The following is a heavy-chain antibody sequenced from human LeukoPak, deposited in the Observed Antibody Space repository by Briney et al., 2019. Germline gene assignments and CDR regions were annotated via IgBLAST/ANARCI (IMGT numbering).Heavy chain of an antibody. CDR2: IYSSETT. CDR1: GGSITCYH. V-gene: IGHV4-4*08. Sequence: SETLSLTCTVSGGSITCYHWNWIRQPPGKGLEWIGYIYSSETTEYKPSLKSRVTISADTSKNQFSLKLTSVTAADTAIYYCARRNDFDIWGQGTMVTVSS. CDR3: ARRNDFDI. J-gene: IGHJ3*02.